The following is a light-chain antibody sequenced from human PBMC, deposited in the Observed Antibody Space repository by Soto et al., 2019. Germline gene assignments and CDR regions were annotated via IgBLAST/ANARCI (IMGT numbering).Light chain of an antibody. CDR2: QDS. J-gene: IGLJ1*01. V-gene: IGLV3-1*01. CDR3: QAWHSNTAV. CDR1: QLGNKY. Sequence: SYELTQPPSVSVSPGQTASITCSGDQLGNKYACWYQQKPGQSPKLVIYQDSKRPSGIPERFSGSNSGNTATLTISGTQALDEADYYCQAWHSNTAVFGTGTKVTVL.